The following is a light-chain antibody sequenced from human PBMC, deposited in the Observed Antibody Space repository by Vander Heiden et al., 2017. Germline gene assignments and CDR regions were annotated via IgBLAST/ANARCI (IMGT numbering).Light chain of an antibody. J-gene: IGKJ2*01. CDR3: MQALQTPYT. V-gene: IGKV2-28*01. CDR1: QSLLHSNGYNY. Sequence: DIVMTQSPLSLPVTPGEPASISCRSSQSLLHSNGYNYLDWNLQKPGQSPQLLIYLGSNRASGVPDRFSGSGSGTDFTLKIYRVEAEDVGVYYCMQALQTPYTFGQGTKLEIK. CDR2: LGS.